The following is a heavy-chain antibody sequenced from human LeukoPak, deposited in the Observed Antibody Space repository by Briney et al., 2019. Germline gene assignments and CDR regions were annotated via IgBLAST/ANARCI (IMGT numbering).Heavy chain of an antibody. CDR1: GFTLSSYW. CDR2: INTDGSIT. V-gene: IGHV3-74*01. Sequence: GRSLRLSCAASGFTLSSYWIHWVRQAPGKGLVWVSRINTDGSITSYADSVKGRFTISRDNAKNTLYLQMNSLRDEDTAVYYCARVLGSTGSLAFDICGQGTLVTVSS. J-gene: IGHJ4*02. D-gene: IGHD2-2*01. CDR3: ARVLGSTGSLAFDI.